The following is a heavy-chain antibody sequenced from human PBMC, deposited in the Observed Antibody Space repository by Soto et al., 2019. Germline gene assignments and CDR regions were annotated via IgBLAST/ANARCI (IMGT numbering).Heavy chain of an antibody. CDR1: GYTFTSYG. CDR2: ISAYNGNT. V-gene: IGHV1-18*01. CDR3: ARDIVVVVAATIYYYGMDV. D-gene: IGHD2-15*01. J-gene: IGHJ6*02. Sequence: QVQLVQSGAEVKKPGASVKVSCKASGYTFTSYGISWVRQAPGQGLEWMGWISAYNGNTNYAQKLQGRVTMNTDTATSTAYMELRSLRSADSAVYYCARDIVVVVAATIYYYGMDVGGQGTTVTVSS.